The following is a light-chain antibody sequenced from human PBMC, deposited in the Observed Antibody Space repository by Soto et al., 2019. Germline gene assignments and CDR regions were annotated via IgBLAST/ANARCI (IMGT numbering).Light chain of an antibody. CDR3: SSYTSSTDYV. V-gene: IGLV2-14*01. J-gene: IGLJ1*01. CDR2: EVS. Sequence: QSVLTQPPSASGSPGQSVTISCTGTSSDVDTYNYVSWYQQHPGKAPKLIIHEVSNRPSGVSNRFSGSKSGNTASLTISGLQAEDEADYYCSSYTSSTDYVFGTGTKVTVL. CDR1: SSDVDTYNY.